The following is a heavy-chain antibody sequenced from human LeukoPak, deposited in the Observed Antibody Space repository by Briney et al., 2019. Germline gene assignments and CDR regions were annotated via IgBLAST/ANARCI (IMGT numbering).Heavy chain of an antibody. Sequence: ASVKVSCKASGYTFTSYGISWVRQAPGQGLEWMGWISAYNGNTNYAQKLQGRVTMTTDTSTSTAYMELRSLRSDDTAVYYCARGGAATPGGTMIVIPEDAFDIWGQGTMVTVSS. CDR1: GYTFTSYG. V-gene: IGHV1-18*01. CDR3: ARGGAATPGGTMIVIPEDAFDI. D-gene: IGHD3-22*01. CDR2: ISAYNGNT. J-gene: IGHJ3*02.